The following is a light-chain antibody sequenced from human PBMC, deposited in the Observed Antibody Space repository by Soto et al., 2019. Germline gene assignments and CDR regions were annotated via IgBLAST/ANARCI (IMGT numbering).Light chain of an antibody. V-gene: IGKV3-15*01. CDR1: QSVSSN. CDR2: GAS. J-gene: IGKJ1*01. Sequence: EIVMTQSPATLSVSPGERATLSCRVSQSVSSNFAWYQQKPGQAPRLLIYGASTRATGIPARFSGSGSGTEFTLTISSLQSEDFAVYYCQQYNSWPTFGQGTKVEIK. CDR3: QQYNSWPT.